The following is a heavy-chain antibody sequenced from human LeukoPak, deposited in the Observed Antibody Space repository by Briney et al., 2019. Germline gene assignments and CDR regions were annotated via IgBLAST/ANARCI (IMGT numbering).Heavy chain of an antibody. CDR1: GFTFSRYS. V-gene: IGHV3-21*01. Sequence: PGGSLRLSCAASGFTFSRYSINWVRQAPGKGLEWVSSISSTSTYTYYADSVKGRLTISRDNAQNSLYLQMNSLRAEDTAVYYCVRDLEYSSSSVSGRSFDYWGQGTLVTVSS. D-gene: IGHD6-6*01. CDR3: VRDLEYSSSSVSGRSFDY. CDR2: ISSTSTYT. J-gene: IGHJ4*02.